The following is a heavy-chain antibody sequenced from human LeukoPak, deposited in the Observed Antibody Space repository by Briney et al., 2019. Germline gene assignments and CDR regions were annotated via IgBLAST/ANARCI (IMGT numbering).Heavy chain of an antibody. J-gene: IGHJ6*02. D-gene: IGHD5-18*01. CDR1: GGSISSST. V-gene: IGHV3-23*01. CDR2: VSGSGRST. Sequence: HPSETLSLTCSVSGGSISSSTNYWGWMRQPPGKGLEWVSGVSGSGRSTSYADSVKGRFTISRDNSKTTLYLQINSLRAEDTAVYYCARVGYSYGYDYYYGMDVWGQGTTVTVSS. CDR3: ARVGYSYGYDYYYGMDV.